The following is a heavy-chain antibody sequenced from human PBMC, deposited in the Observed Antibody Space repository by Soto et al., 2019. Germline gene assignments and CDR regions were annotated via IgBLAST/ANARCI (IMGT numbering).Heavy chain of an antibody. V-gene: IGHV4-39*01. CDR2: IYYVGST. D-gene: IGHD6-19*01. J-gene: IGHJ2*01. CDR3: ARTAVATHWYFDL. CDR1: NGSISSRYY. Sequence: LQLQESGPGLVKPSETLSLTCTVSNGSISSRYYWGWLRQTPGKGLEWIASIYYVGSTYYSPSLESRVTISVDTSNNQFSLRLNSVTAADTAVYCCARTAVATHWYFDLWGRGTLVT.